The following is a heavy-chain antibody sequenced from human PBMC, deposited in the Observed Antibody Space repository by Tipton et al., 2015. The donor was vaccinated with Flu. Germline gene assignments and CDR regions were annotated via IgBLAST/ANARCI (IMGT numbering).Heavy chain of an antibody. CDR1: GGSISSSSYY. CDR2: IYYSRST. J-gene: IGHJ4*02. D-gene: IGHD3-3*01. CDR3: ARDTIFGVAH. V-gene: IGHV4-39*07. Sequence: TLSLTCTVSGGSISSSSYYLGWIRQPPGKGLEWIGSIYYSRSTYYNPSLKSRVTISVDTSKNQFSLKLSSVTAADTAVYYCARDTIFGVAHWGQGTLVTVSS.